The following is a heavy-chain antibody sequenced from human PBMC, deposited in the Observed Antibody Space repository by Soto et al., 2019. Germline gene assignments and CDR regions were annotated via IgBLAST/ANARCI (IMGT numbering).Heavy chain of an antibody. D-gene: IGHD3-3*01. J-gene: IGHJ4*02. V-gene: IGHV1-58*01. CDR2: IVVGSGNT. CDR3: AADYKYYDFWSGYTTKDY. CDR1: GFTFTSSA. Sequence: SGGGLVQPGGSLRLSCVASGFTFTSSAVQWVRQARGQRLEWIGWIVVGSGNTNYAQKFQERVTITRDMSTSTAYMELSSLRSEDTAVYYCAADYKYYDFWSGYTTKDYWGQGTLVTVSS.